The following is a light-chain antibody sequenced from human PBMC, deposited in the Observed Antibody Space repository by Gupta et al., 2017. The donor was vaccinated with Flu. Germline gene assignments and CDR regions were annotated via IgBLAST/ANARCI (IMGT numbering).Light chain of an antibody. CDR1: QSIGNS. V-gene: IGKV1-39*01. J-gene: IGKJ2*01. Sequence: DIQVTQSPSSLSASVGDRLTITCRASQSIGNSLNWYQQRPGKVPKHLIYAASNLQSGVPSRFSGSGSGTDFTLTISRLQPEDFVTYYCQQSYSAPYTFGQGTKLEIK. CDR2: AAS. CDR3: QQSYSAPYT.